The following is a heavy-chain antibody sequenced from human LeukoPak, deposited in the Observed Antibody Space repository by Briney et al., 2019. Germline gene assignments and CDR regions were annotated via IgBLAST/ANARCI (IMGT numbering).Heavy chain of an antibody. Sequence: PGVSLRLSCAASGFTFRTYNMHWVRQAPGKGLEWVAVISYDRLLVRFKYDADSVKGRLSISRDNSENTLYLQMNSLRVEDTDVYYCAREGGCSSGSCSGMDVWGKGTTVTVSS. D-gene: IGHD2-15*01. CDR2: ISYDRLLVRFK. V-gene: IGHV3-30*04. CDR1: GFTFRTYN. CDR3: AREGGCSSGSCSGMDV. J-gene: IGHJ6*04.